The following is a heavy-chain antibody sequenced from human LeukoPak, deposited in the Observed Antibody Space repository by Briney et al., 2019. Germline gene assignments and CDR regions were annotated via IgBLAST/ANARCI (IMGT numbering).Heavy chain of an antibody. CDR1: GYTFTSYG. CDR3: ARDIRVEYYYDSSGYYGY. CDR2: ISAYNGNT. J-gene: IGHJ4*02. V-gene: IGHV1-18*01. D-gene: IGHD3-22*01. Sequence: ASVKVSCKASGYTFTSYGISWVRQAPGQGLEWMGWISAYNGNTSYAQKLQGRVTMTTDTSTSTAYMELRSLRSDDTAVYYCARDIRVEYYYDSSGYYGYWGQGTLVTVSS.